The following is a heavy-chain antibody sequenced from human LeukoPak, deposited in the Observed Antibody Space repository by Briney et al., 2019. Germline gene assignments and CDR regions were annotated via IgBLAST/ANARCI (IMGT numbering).Heavy chain of an antibody. V-gene: IGHV4-34*01. D-gene: IGHD1-26*01. CDR2: INHSGST. CDR1: GGSFSGYY. Sequence: SETLSLTCAVYGGSFSGYYWSWIRQPPGKGLEWIGEINHSGSTNYNPSLKSRVTISVDTSKNQFSLKLSSVTAADTAVDYFSRHRGGGLLAYWGQGTLVTVSS. J-gene: IGHJ4*02. CDR3: SRHRGGGLLAY.